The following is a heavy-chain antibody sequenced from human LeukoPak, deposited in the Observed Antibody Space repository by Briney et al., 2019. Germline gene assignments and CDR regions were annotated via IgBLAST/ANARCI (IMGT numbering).Heavy chain of an antibody. J-gene: IGHJ6*02. V-gene: IGHV4-34*01. D-gene: IGHD6-13*01. CDR1: GGSFSGYS. CDR2: INHSGST. Sequence: SETLSLTGAVYGGSFSGYSWSWIRQPPGKGLEWIGEINHSGSTNYNPSLKSRVTISVDTSKNQFSLKLSSVTAADTAVYYCARGKGIAAAGTYYYYYGMDVWGQGTTVTVSS. CDR3: ARGKGIAAAGTYYYYYGMDV.